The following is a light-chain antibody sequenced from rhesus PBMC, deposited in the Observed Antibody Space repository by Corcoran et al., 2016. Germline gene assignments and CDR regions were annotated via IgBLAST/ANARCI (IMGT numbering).Light chain of an antibody. CDR1: QAISSY. J-gene: IGKJ4*01. CDR2: DAS. CDR3: QKRNSYPLT. V-gene: IGKV1-38*01. Sequence: DIQLTQSPSSLSASVGDRITITCRASQAISSYLAWYQQKSGKAPKLLLYDASTLQRGVPSRFSGSGSGTEVTLTISSLQPEDCATYYCQKRNSYPLTFGGGTKVEIK.